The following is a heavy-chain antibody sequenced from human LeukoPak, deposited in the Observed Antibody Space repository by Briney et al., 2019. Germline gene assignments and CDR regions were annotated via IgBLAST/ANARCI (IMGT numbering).Heavy chain of an antibody. D-gene: IGHD6-13*01. J-gene: IGHJ4*02. CDR2: IDPTSGGT. CDR3: ATVAAGMG. CDR1: GYTFTAYW. Sequence: ASVKVSCKASGYTFTAYWMHWVRQAPGQGLEWMGWIDPTSGGTNYAQKFQGRVTMTRDTSIGTAYMELSRLTSDDTPVYYCATVAAGMGWGQGTLVTVSS. V-gene: IGHV1-2*02.